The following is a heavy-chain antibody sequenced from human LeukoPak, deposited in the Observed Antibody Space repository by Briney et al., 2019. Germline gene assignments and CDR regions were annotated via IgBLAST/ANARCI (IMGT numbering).Heavy chain of an antibody. CDR1: GFTFSGSA. Sequence: GGSLRLSCAASGFTFSGSAIHWVRQSFGKGLEWIGHIDKERNSYATASAYAVSVEGRFTVSRDDSKNMAFLQMSGLKTEDTALYFCTRDSGTYNWLDPWGQGTLVTVSS. V-gene: IGHV3-73*01. CDR2: IDKERNSYATAS. D-gene: IGHD1-26*01. J-gene: IGHJ5*02. CDR3: TRDSGTYNWLDP.